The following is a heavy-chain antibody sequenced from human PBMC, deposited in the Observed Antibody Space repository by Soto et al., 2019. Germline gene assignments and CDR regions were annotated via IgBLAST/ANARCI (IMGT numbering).Heavy chain of an antibody. V-gene: IGHV1-69*13. CDR1: GGTFSSYA. CDR3: ARESGVVHYECDGESQGYYDY. J-gene: IGHJ4*02. CDR2: IIPIFGTA. Sequence: SVKVSCKASGGTFSSYAISWVRQAPGQGLEWMGGIIPIFGTANYAQKFQGRVTITADESTSTAYMELSSLRSEDTAVYYCARESGVVHYECDGESQGYYDYWGRGTLVTVSS. D-gene: IGHD3-16*01.